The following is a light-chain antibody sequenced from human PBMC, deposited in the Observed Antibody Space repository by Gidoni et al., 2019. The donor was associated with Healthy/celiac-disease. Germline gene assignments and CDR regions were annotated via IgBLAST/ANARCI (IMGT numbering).Light chain of an antibody. V-gene: IGLV2-23*02. CDR1: ISDVGSSNP. J-gene: IGLJ2*01. Sequence: QSALTQPASVSGSPGPSITISCTVTISDVGSSNPVSWYQQHPGKAPKLMIYEVSKRPSGVSNRFSGSKSGNTASLTISGLQAEDEADYYCCSYAGSSTSVVFGGGTKLTVL. CDR2: EVS. CDR3: CSYAGSSTSVV.